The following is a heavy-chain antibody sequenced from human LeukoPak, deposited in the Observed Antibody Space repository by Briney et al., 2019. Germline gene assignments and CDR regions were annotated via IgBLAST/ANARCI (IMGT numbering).Heavy chain of an antibody. CDR3: ASPFYCSSTSCADY. V-gene: IGHV1-2*06. Sequence: ASVKVSXKASGYTFTGYFMHWVRQAPGQGLEWMGRINPNSGGTNYAQKFQGRVTMTRDTSISTAYMELSRLRSDDTAVYYCASPFYCSSTSCADYWGQGTLVTVSS. CDR1: GYTFTGYF. D-gene: IGHD2-2*01. CDR2: INPNSGGT. J-gene: IGHJ4*02.